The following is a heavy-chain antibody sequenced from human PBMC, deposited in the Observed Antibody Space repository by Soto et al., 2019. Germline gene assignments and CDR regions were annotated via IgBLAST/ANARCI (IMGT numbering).Heavy chain of an antibody. CDR3: ARDASGPFEY. V-gene: IGHV3-53*01. D-gene: IGHD6-19*01. CDR1: GFTVSDS. Sequence: PGGSLRLSCSVAGFTVSDSMSWVRQAPGKGLECVSFIHSDGSTHYTDSVRGRFTISRDNSKNTLYLQMDRLRVDDTAVYFCARDASGPFEYWGQGTLVTVSS. J-gene: IGHJ4*02. CDR2: IHSDGST.